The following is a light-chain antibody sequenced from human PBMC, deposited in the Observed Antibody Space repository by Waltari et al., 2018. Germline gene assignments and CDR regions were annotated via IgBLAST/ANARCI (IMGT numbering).Light chain of an antibody. CDR2: GTS. J-gene: IGKJ2*01. V-gene: IGKV3-20*01. CDR1: PSVGSIY. Sequence: ESVLAQSPGNLSLSPGERATLSCRASPSVGSIYLACYHQRPGQPPRVLVYGTSSTAPGIPDRFSGSRSGSDLTLTIDRLEPEDVALYFCQVYGGSPLDTFGQGTRLEIK. CDR3: QVYGGSPLDT.